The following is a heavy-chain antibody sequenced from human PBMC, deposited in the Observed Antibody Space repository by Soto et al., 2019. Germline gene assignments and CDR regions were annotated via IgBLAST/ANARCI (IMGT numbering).Heavy chain of an antibody. J-gene: IGHJ5*02. CDR1: GGSISSSSYY. V-gene: IGHV4-39*01. CDR3: ARQLYYGADPFDP. CDR2: IYYSGST. D-gene: IGHD3-10*01. Sequence: SETLSLTCTVSGGSISSSSYYWGWIRQPPGKGLEWIGSIYYSGSTYYNPSLKSRVTISVDTSKNQYSLKLSSVTAADTAVYYCARQLYYGADPFDPWGQGTLVTVSS.